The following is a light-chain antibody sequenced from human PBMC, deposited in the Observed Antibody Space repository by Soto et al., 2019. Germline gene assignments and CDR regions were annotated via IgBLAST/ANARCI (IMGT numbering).Light chain of an antibody. CDR3: SSYTSSSTWV. V-gene: IGLV2-14*01. Sequence: QSALTQPASVSGSPGQSIAISCTGTSSDVGGYNYVSWYQQHPGKTPNLMIYDVSNRPSGVSNRFSGSKSGNTASLTISGLQAAAEADYYCSSYTSSSTWVFGGGTKVTVL. CDR1: SSDVGGYNY. CDR2: DVS. J-gene: IGLJ3*02.